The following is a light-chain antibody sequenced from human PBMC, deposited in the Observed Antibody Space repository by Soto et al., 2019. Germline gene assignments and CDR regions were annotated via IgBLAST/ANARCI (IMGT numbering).Light chain of an antibody. CDR3: VSFTVTYSYV. Sequence: QSVLTQPASVSGSPGQSITISCTGTSGDVGAYDFVSWYQHHPGKAPRLVIYDVSRRPAEASDRFSGSKSGSTASLTISTLQAEDEADYYCVSFTVTYSYVFGTGTKVTVL. V-gene: IGLV2-14*01. CDR1: SGDVGAYDF. J-gene: IGLJ1*01. CDR2: DVS.